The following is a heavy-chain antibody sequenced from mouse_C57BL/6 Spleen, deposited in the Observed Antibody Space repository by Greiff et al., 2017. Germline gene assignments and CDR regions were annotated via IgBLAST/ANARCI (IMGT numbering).Heavy chain of an antibody. CDR2: ISSGGSYT. V-gene: IGHV5-6*01. CDR1: GFTFSSYG. CDR3: ARHGYYYGSSYNAMDY. Sequence: EVKVVESGGDLVKPGGSLKLSCAASGFTFSSYGMSWVRQTPDKRLEWVATISSGGSYTYYPDSVKGRFTISRDNAKNTLYLQMSSLKSEDTAMYYCARHGYYYGSSYNAMDYWGQGTSVTVSS. J-gene: IGHJ4*01. D-gene: IGHD1-1*01.